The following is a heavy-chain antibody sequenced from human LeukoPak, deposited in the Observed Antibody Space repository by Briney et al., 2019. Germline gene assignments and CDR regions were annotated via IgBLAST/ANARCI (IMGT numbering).Heavy chain of an antibody. Sequence: GASVKVSCKASGGTFSSYAISWVRQAPGQGLEWMGGIIPIFGTANYAQKFQGRVTITADESTSTAYMELSSLRSEDTAVYYCARDPRQKIAAAGYWGQGTLVTVSS. CDR2: IIPIFGTA. CDR1: GGTFSSYA. D-gene: IGHD6-13*01. CDR3: ARDPRQKIAAAGY. V-gene: IGHV1-69*13. J-gene: IGHJ4*02.